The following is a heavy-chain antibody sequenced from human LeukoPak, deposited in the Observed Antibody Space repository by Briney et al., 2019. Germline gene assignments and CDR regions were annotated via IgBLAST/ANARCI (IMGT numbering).Heavy chain of an antibody. Sequence: SETLSLTCTVSGGSISSSSYYWGWIRQPPGKGLEWIGSIYYSGSTYYNLSLKSRVTISVDTSKNQFSLKLSSVTAADTAVYYCARSRGIVDGFDYWGQGTLVTVSS. D-gene: IGHD2-15*01. CDR3: ARSRGIVDGFDY. CDR1: GGSISSSSYY. V-gene: IGHV4-39*01. J-gene: IGHJ4*02. CDR2: IYYSGST.